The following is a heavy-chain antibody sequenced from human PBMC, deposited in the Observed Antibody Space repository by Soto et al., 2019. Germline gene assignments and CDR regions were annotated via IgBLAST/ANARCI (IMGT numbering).Heavy chain of an antibody. J-gene: IGHJ3*02. V-gene: IGHV3-30-3*01. CDR2: ISYDGSNK. Sequence: PGGSLRLSCAASGFTFSSYAMHWVRQAPGKGLEWVAVISYDGSNKYYADSVKGRFTISRDNSKNTLYLQMNSLRAEDTAVYYYARDATVGTAMSQLYYDAFDIWGQGTMVTVSS. CDR1: GFTFSSYA. CDR3: ARDATVGTAMSQLYYDAFDI. D-gene: IGHD5-18*01.